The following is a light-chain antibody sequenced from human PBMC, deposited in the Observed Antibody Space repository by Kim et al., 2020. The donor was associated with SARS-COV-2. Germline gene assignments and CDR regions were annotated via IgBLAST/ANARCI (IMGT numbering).Light chain of an antibody. J-gene: IGKJ1*01. CDR1: QSISTN. CDR3: QQYNDWPWT. Sequence: PGERVTLSCRASQSISTNLGWYQQKPGQAPRLLIYGASTRATGIPARFSGSGSGTEFTLTISSLQSEDFAVYCCQQYNDWPWTFGQGTKLEIK. V-gene: IGKV3-15*01. CDR2: GAS.